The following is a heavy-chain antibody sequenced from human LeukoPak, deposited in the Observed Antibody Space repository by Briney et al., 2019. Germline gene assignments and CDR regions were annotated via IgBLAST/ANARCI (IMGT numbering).Heavy chain of an antibody. Sequence: SVKVSCKASGYTFTGYYMHWVRQAPGQGLEWMGRIIPILGIANYAQKFQGRVTITADKSTSTAYMELSSLRSEDTAVYYCARAADYGGNLPDYWGQGTLVTVSS. CDR1: GYTFTGYY. D-gene: IGHD4-23*01. V-gene: IGHV1-69*02. CDR3: ARAADYGGNLPDY. CDR2: IIPILGIA. J-gene: IGHJ4*02.